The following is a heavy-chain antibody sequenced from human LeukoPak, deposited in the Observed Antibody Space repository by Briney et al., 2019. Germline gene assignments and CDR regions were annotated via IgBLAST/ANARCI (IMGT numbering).Heavy chain of an antibody. CDR2: IYHSGST. CDR3: ASSGGVLRYFDWLHTNFDY. Sequence: TSETLSPTCAVSGYSISSGYYWSWIRQPPGKGLEWIGSIYHSGSTYYNPSLKSRVTISVDTSKNQFSLKLSSVTAADTAVYYCASSGGVLRYFDWLHTNFDYWGQGTLVTVSS. D-gene: IGHD3-9*01. V-gene: IGHV4-38-2*01. CDR1: GYSISSGYY. J-gene: IGHJ4*02.